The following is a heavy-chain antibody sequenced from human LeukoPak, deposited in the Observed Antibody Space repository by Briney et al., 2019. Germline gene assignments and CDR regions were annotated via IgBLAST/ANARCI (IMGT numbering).Heavy chain of an antibody. CDR2: IYPSRST. CDR1: GGTISSYY. D-gene: IGHD1-26*01. Sequence: PSETLSRNCTVSGGTISSYYWSWIRQPAGKGLEWIGRIYPSRSTNYNPSLKSRGTISVDTSTNQFSLKLSSMPASDTAVYYCARVVGSYYPGRGDFDYWGQGTLVTVSS. J-gene: IGHJ4*02. V-gene: IGHV4-4*07. CDR3: ARVVGSYYPGRGDFDY.